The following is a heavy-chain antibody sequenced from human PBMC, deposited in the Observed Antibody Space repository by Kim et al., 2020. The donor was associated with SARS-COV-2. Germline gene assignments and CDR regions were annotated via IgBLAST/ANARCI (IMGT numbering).Heavy chain of an antibody. V-gene: IGHV4-39*01. CDR3: ARAILYDYVWGGTRGYYFDY. J-gene: IGHJ4*02. CDR1: GGSISSSSYY. CDR2: IYYSGST. Sequence: SETLSLTCTVSGGSISSSSYYWGWIRQPPGKGLEWIGSIYYSGSTYYNPSLKSRVTISVDTSKNQFSLKLSSVTAADTAVYYCARAILYDYVWGGTRGYYFDYWGQGTLVTVSS. D-gene: IGHD3-16*01.